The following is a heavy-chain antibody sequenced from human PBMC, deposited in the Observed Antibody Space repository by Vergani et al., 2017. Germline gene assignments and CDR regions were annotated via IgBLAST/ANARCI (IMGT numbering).Heavy chain of an antibody. J-gene: IGHJ4*02. D-gene: IGHD6-13*01. CDR3: AREVGGAAAGTVVFDY. CDR2: IYYSGST. CDR1: GGSISSYY. V-gene: IGHV4-59*01. Sequence: QVQLQESGPGLVKPSETLSLTCTVSGGSISSYYWSWIRQPPGKGLEWIGYIYYSGSTNYNPSLKSRVTISVDTPKNQFSLKLRSVTGADTAVYSCAREVGGAAAGTVVFDYWGQGTLVTVSS.